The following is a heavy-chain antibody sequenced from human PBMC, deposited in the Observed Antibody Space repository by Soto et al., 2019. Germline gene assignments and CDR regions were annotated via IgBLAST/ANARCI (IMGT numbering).Heavy chain of an antibody. Sequence: QVHLAQSGAEVKKPGASVKVSCKASGYSFSNYSMHWVRQAPGQRLEWMGWINTDNGKTRDSQRFQDRVTLTRDTCANTVYMELRSLTYEDTAVYYCARAGNCTSTTCFSGWLDPWGQGTLVTVSS. CDR3: ARAGNCTSTTCFSGWLDP. D-gene: IGHD2-2*01. V-gene: IGHV1-3*04. CDR1: GYSFSNYS. J-gene: IGHJ5*02. CDR2: INTDNGKT.